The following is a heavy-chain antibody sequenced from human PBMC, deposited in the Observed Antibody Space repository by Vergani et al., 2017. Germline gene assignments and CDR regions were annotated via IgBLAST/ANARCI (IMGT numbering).Heavy chain of an antibody. CDR3: ARGRNCSSTSCYVFPRVFNWFDP. CDR1: GGTFSSYA. J-gene: IGHJ5*02. V-gene: IGHV1-69*01. CDR2: IIPIFGTA. D-gene: IGHD2-2*01. Sequence: QVQLVQSGAEVKKPVSSVKVSCKASGGTFSSYAISWVRQAPGQGLEWMGGIIPIFGTANYAQKFQGRVTITADGSTSTAYMGLSSLRSEDTAVYYCARGRNCSSTSCYVFPRVFNWFDPWGQGTLVTVSS.